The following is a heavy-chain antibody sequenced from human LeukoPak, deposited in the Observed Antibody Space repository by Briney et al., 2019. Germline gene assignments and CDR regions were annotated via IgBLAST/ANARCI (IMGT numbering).Heavy chain of an antibody. CDR1: GFTFSSYW. J-gene: IGHJ4*02. V-gene: IGHV3-21*06. CDR2: ISSSSIYI. D-gene: IGHD7-27*01. Sequence: GGSLRLSCAASGFTFSSYWMHWVRQAPGKGLEWVSSISSSSIYIYYADSVKGRFTISRDNAKNSLYLQMNSLRAEDTAMYYCAREEGGKLGIDYYFDYWGQGTLVTVSS. CDR3: AREEGGKLGIDYYFDY.